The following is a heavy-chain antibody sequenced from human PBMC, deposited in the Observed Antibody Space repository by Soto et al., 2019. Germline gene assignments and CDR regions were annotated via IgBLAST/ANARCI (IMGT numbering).Heavy chain of an antibody. CDR3: ARDPGSGSYYGWFDP. Sequence: SETLSLTCTVSGGSISRYYWNWIRQPPGRGLEWIGYIYYSGSTNYNPSLKSRVTISVDTSKNQFSLKLSSVTAADTAVYYCARDPGSGSYYGWFDPWGQGTLVTVS. CDR2: IYYSGST. CDR1: GGSISRYY. D-gene: IGHD3-10*01. J-gene: IGHJ5*02. V-gene: IGHV4-59*01.